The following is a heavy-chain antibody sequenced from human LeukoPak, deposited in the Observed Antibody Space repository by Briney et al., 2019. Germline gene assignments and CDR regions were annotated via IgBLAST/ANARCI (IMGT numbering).Heavy chain of an antibody. D-gene: IGHD6-13*01. V-gene: IGHV4-30-4*08. Sequence: SQTLSLTCTVSGGSISSGDYYWSWIRQPPGKGLEWIGYIYYSGSTYYNPSLKSRVTISVDTSKNQFSLKLSSVTAADTAVYYCARSSSSWYKDNWFDPWGQGTLVTVSS. CDR1: GGSISSGDYY. J-gene: IGHJ5*02. CDR3: ARSSSSWYKDNWFDP. CDR2: IYYSGST.